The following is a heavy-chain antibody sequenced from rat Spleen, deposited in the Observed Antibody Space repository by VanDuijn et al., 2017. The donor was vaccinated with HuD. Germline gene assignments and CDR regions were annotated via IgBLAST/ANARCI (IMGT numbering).Heavy chain of an antibody. CDR1: GFTYSNYV. Sequence: EVQLVESGGDLALPGRSLKLSCAASGFTYSNYVMAWVSQAPTKGLEWVASISTGGGNTYYPDSVKDRFTISRDNAKSTLYLQMNSLRSEDTATYYCTRDSDIPTYFFDYWGQGVMVTVSS. V-gene: IGHV5-25*01. D-gene: IGHD2-1*01. CDR2: ISTGGGNT. J-gene: IGHJ2*01. CDR3: TRDSDIPTYFFDY.